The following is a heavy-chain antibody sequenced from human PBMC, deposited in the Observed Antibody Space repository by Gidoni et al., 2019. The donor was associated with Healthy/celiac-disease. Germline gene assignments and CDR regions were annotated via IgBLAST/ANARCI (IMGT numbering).Heavy chain of an antibody. CDR3: TRDMATTVTRRPGMAPDY. J-gene: IGHJ4*02. Sequence: GFIRSKAYGGTTEYAASVKGRFTISRDDSKSIAYLQMNSLKTEDTAVYYCTRDMATTVTRRPGMAPDYWGQGTLVTVSS. V-gene: IGHV3-49*02. CDR2: IRSKAYGGTT. D-gene: IGHD4-17*01.